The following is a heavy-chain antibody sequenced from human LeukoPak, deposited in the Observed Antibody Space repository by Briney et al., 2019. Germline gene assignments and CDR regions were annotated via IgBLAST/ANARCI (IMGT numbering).Heavy chain of an antibody. J-gene: IGHJ4*02. V-gene: IGHV5-51*01. CDR3: ARRIAAAVDFDY. D-gene: IGHD6-13*01. Sequence: GESLKISCKGSGYSFTSYWIGWVRQMPGKGLEWMGIIYPCDSDTRYSPSFQGQVAISSDKSISTAYLQWSSLEAADTAMYYCARRIAAAVDFDYWGQGTLVTVSS. CDR2: IYPCDSDT. CDR1: GYSFTSYW.